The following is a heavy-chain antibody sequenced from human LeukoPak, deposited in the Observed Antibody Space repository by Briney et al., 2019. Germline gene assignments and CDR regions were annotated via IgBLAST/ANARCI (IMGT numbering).Heavy chain of an antibody. CDR3: ARGRSGWFSYYFDY. Sequence: SETLSLTCAVYGGSFSGYYWSWIRQPPGKGLEWIGEINHSGSTNYNPSLKSRVTISVDTSKIQFSLKLSSVTAADTAVYYCARGRSGWFSYYFDYWGQGTLVTVSS. CDR2: INHSGST. CDR1: GGSFSGYY. J-gene: IGHJ4*02. D-gene: IGHD6-19*01. V-gene: IGHV4-34*01.